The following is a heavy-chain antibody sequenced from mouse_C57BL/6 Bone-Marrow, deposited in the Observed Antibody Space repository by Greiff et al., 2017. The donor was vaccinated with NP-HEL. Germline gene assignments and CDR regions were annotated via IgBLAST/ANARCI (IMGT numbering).Heavy chain of an antibody. J-gene: IGHJ1*03. V-gene: IGHV10-1*01. CDR3: VRHGRGHDGWYFDV. CDR2: IRSKSNNYAT. CDR1: GFSFNTYA. D-gene: IGHD2-12*01. Sequence: EVQLVESGGGLVQPKGSLKLSCAASGFSFNTYAMNWVRQAPGKGLEWVARIRSKSNNYATYYADSVKDRFTISRDDSESMLYLQMNNLKTEDTAMYYCVRHGRGHDGWYFDVWGTGTTVTVSS.